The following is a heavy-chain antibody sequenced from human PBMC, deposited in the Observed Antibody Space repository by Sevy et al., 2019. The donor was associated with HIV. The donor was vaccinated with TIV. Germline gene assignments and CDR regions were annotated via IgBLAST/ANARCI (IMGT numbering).Heavy chain of an antibody. CDR3: TTASWSQEDYYNY. CDR2: IKGKIYDGTI. CDR1: GFTFSNAW. D-gene: IGHD6-13*01. Sequence: GGFLRLSCAASGFTFSNAWMSWVRQAPGKGLEWIGRIKGKIYDGTIDYAAPVKGRFSISRDDSKNTLYLQMNSLKTEDTIAYYCTTASWSQEDYYNYWGQGTLVTVSS. V-gene: IGHV3-15*01. J-gene: IGHJ4*02.